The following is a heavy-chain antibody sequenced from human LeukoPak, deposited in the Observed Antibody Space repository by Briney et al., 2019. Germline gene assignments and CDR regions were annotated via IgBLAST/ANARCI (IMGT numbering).Heavy chain of an antibody. CDR2: FTTILGIA. V-gene: IGHV1-69*04. CDR1: GGTFSSYA. Sequence: GASVKVSCKASGGTFSSYAIIWVRQAPGQGLEWIGSFTTILGIANYTQNLQGRLTITADESTETAYMELSSLRSKDSAVYYCATEKIKTGVFIMDPNSYPAEWIVSWGPGTLVIVSS. CDR3: ATEKIKTGVFIMDPNSYPAEWIVS. D-gene: IGHD2-21*01. J-gene: IGHJ4*02.